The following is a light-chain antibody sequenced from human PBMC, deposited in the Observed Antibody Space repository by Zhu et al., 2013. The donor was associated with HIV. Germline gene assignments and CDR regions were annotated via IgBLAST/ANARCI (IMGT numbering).Light chain of an antibody. CDR3: AGWDDSLNGVI. CDR2: DVS. Sequence: QSALTQPRSVSGSAGQSVTISCTGTSSDVGAYKYVSWYQQNPGKAPTLLIYDVSERPSGVPDRFSGSKSGNTASLTISGLQPEDEADYYCAGWDDSLNGVIFGGGTKLTVL. CDR1: SSDVGAYKY. J-gene: IGLJ2*01. V-gene: IGLV2-11*01.